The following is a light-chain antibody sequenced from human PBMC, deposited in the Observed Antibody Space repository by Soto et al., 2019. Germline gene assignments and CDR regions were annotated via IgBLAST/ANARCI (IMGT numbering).Light chain of an antibody. CDR1: QSVSTN. CDR3: HQYNDWPPA. J-gene: IGKJ1*01. V-gene: IGKV3-15*01. CDR2: GPS. Sequence: EIVVTQSPATLSVSPGERATLSCRASQSVSTNLAWYQQKPGQAPRLLIYGPSTRASGVPARFSGSGSGREFTLTISSLQSEDSAVYYCHQYNDWPPAFGQGTKVELK.